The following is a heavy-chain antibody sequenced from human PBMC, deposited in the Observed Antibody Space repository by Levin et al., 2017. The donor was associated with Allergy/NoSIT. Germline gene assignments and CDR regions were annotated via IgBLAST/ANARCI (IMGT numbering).Heavy chain of an antibody. CDR3: ARSHHYSSSWYVWFDY. CDR2: IYYSGST. CDR1: GGSISSSSYY. D-gene: IGHD6-13*01. V-gene: IGHV4-39*01. Sequence: GSLRLSCTVSGGSISSSSYYWGWIRQPPGKGLEWIGSIYYSGSTYYNPSLKSRVTISVDTSKNQFSLKLSSVTAADTAVYYWARSHHYSSSWYVWFDYWGQGTLVTVSS. J-gene: IGHJ4*02.